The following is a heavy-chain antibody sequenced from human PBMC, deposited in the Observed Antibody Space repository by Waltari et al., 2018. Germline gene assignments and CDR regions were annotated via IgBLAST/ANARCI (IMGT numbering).Heavy chain of an antibody. Sequence: QVQLVESGGGVVQPGRSLRLSCATSEFTCGSYGISWYTQAPGKGLEWVAFISYDGSKKEYADSVKGRFTISRDNSKNTLYLQMNGLRAEDTAVYYCTRKSQLLWTGQDYYYGMDVWGQGPRSPSP. V-gene: IGHV3-33*01. CDR3: TRKSQLLWTGQDYYYGMDV. J-gene: IGHJ6*02. D-gene: IGHD2-2*01. CDR1: EFTCGSYG. CDR2: ISYDGSKK.